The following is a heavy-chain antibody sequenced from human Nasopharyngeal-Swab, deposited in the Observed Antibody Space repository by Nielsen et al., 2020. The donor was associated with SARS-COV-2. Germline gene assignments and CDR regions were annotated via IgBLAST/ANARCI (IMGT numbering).Heavy chain of an antibody. J-gene: IGHJ4*02. D-gene: IGHD6-6*01. CDR3: ATSSIAAPAN. CDR2: IYPGDSDT. V-gene: IGHV5-51*01. Sequence: VRQMPGKGLEWMGIIYPGDSDTRYSPSFQGHVTISADKSISTAYLQWSSLKASDTAMYYCATSSIAAPANWGQGTLVTVSS.